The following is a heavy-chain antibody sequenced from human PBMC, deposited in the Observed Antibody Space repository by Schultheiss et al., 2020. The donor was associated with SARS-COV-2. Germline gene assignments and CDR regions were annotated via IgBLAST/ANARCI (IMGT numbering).Heavy chain of an antibody. CDR1: VGSFSGYY. J-gene: IGHJ3*02. V-gene: IGHV4-34*01. Sequence: SETLSLTCAVYVGSFSGYYWGWIRQPPGRGLEWIGEINHSGTTNYNPSLKSRVTMSVDTSKNQFSLKLSSVTAADTAVYYCARRGYYDSLGFYHDAFDIWGQGTMVTVSS. CDR3: ARRGYYDSLGFYHDAFDI. CDR2: INHSGTT. D-gene: IGHD3-22*01.